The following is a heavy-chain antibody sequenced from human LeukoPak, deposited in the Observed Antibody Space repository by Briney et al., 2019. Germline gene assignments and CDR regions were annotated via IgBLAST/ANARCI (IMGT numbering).Heavy chain of an antibody. V-gene: IGHV3-7*01. CDR1: GFTVSSNY. CDR3: ARGPH. Sequence: GGSLRLSCAASGFTVSSNYMSWVRQAPGKGLEWVASIKEGGSEKYYVDSVKGRFTISRDNAKNSVYLQMNGLRTEDTAVYYCARGPHWGQGTLVTVSS. J-gene: IGHJ4*02. CDR2: IKEGGSEK.